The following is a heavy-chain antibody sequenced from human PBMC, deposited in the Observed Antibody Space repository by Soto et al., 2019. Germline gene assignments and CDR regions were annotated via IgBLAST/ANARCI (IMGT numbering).Heavy chain of an antibody. CDR3: ARVELGYYYDSSGHFDY. V-gene: IGHV1-18*01. J-gene: IGHJ4*02. Sequence: QVQLVQSGAEVKKPGASVKVSCKASGYTFTSSGISWVRQAPGQGLEWMGWISAYNGNTNYAQKLQGRVTMTTDTSTSTAYMELRSLRSDDTAVYYCARVELGYYYDSSGHFDYWGRGTLVTVSS. CDR1: GYTFTSSG. CDR2: ISAYNGNT. D-gene: IGHD3-22*01.